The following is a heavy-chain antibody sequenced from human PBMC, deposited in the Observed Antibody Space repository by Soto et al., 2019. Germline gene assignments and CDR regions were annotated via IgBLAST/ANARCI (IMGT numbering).Heavy chain of an antibody. Sequence: TGGSLRLSCAASGFTFSSYGMHWVRQAPGKGLEWVAVIWYDGSNKYYADSVKGRCTISGDNSKNTLYLQMNSLRAEDTAVYYCARVKWLRFRHYYYGMDVWGQGTKVTVYS. CDR3: ARVKWLRFRHYYYGMDV. CDR2: IWYDGSNK. D-gene: IGHD5-12*01. J-gene: IGHJ6*02. CDR1: GFTFSSYG. V-gene: IGHV3-33*01.